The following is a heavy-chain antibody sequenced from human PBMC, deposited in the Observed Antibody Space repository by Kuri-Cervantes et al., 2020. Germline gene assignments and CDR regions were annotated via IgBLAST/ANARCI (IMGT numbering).Heavy chain of an antibody. CDR1: GYTFTDYY. J-gene: IGHJ4*02. D-gene: IGHD2-2*01. CDR3: ARDHCHTATCYDKGELDY. V-gene: IGHV1-2*02. Sequence: ASVKVSCKASGYTFTDYYIHWVRQAPGQGLEWMGSIYPNNGGTKFGQKFQGRVTLTRDTSINTAYMVLNSLTSDDTAVYFCARDHCHTATCYDKGELDYWGQGTLVTVSS. CDR2: IYPNNGGT.